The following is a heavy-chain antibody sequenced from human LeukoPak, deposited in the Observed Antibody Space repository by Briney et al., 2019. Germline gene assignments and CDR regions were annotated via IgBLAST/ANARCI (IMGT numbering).Heavy chain of an antibody. CDR3: ARVAGSDYILDY. Sequence: PGGSLRLSCAASGFTFSSYSMNWVRQAPGKGLEWASYISSSSSTIYYADSVKGRFTISRDNAKNSLYLQMNSLRAEDTAVYYCARVAGSDYILDYWGQGTLVTVSS. V-gene: IGHV3-48*04. CDR1: GFTFSSYS. D-gene: IGHD3-10*01. CDR2: ISSSSSTI. J-gene: IGHJ4*02.